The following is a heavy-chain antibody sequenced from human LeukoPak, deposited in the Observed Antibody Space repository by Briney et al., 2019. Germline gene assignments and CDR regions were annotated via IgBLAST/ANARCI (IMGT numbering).Heavy chain of an antibody. CDR2: IYTSGST. V-gene: IGHV4-61*02. CDR3: ARVRWFGESDYYYYYYMDV. CDR1: GGSISSSSYY. D-gene: IGHD3-10*01. J-gene: IGHJ6*03. Sequence: SETLSLTCTVSGGSISSSSYYWGWIRQPPGKGLEWIGRIYTSGSTNYNPSLKSRVTISVDTSKNQFSLKLSSVTAADTAVYYCARVRWFGESDYYYYYYMDVWGKGTTVTISS.